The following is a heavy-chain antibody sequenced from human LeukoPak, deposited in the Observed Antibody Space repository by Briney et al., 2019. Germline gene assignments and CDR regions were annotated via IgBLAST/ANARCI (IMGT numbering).Heavy chain of an antibody. V-gene: IGHV3-48*02. CDR2: ISDGSLAI. Sequence: GGSLRFSCAASGFTFSSYNMNWVRQAPGKGLEWASYISDGSLAISYADSVKGRFTISRDNAKNSLYLQMNSLRDEDTAVYYCARDSRTSMDVWGQGTTVTVSS. J-gene: IGHJ6*02. CDR1: GFTFSSYN. CDR3: ARDSRTSMDV.